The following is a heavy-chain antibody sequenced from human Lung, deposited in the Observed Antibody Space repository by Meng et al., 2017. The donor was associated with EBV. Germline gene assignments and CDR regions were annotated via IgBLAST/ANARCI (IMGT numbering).Heavy chain of an antibody. V-gene: IGHV4-30-4*08. CDR1: GGSIRFGDYY. D-gene: IGHD6-6*01. Sequence: QVQLQESGPGLVKPSPTLSLPCTVSGGSIRFGDYYWSWIRQPPGKGLEWIGYIYDSGSTSYNPSLMSRVTISVDTSRNQFSLKLTSVTAADTAVYYCAREYSSSSGLPGPWGQGTLVTVSS. CDR2: IYDSGST. CDR3: AREYSSSSGLPGP. J-gene: IGHJ5*02.